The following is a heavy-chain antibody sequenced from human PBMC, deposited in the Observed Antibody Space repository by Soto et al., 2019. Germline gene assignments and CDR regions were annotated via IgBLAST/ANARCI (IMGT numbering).Heavy chain of an antibody. V-gene: IGHV4-59*01. D-gene: IGHD5-18*01. CDR1: GGSFSGYY. CDR3: ARAGSGYSYGYHDY. CDR2: IYYSGST. Sequence: SETLSLTCAVYGGSFSGYYWSWIRQPPGKGLEWIGDIYYSGSTNYNPSLKSRVTISVDTSKNQFSLKLSSVTAADTAVYYCARAGSGYSYGYHDYWGQGTLVTVSS. J-gene: IGHJ4*02.